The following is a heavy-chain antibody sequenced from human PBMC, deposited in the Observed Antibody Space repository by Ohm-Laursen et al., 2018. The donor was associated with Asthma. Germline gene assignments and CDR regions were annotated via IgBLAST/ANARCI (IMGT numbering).Heavy chain of an antibody. CDR1: GFTFSDYF. CDR3: AKDHNDFWSGNGYFFDY. J-gene: IGHJ4*02. D-gene: IGHD3-3*01. CDR2: IFPDGRQT. V-gene: IGHV3-74*01. Sequence: SLRLSCSASGFTFSDYFMHWVRQRPGGGLDWVSHIFPDGRQTNYADSVKGRFTISRDNAKNTLYLQMNSLRAEDTAVYYCAKDHNDFWSGNGYFFDYWGQGTRVTVSS.